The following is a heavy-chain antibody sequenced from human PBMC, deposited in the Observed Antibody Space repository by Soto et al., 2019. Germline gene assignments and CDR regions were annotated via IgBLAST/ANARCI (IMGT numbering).Heavy chain of an antibody. CDR3: AREDDSSGYYPSPYYYYGMDV. CDR2: IIPIFGTA. V-gene: IGHV1-69*01. D-gene: IGHD3-22*01. CDR1: GGTFSSYA. J-gene: IGHJ6*02. Sequence: QVQLVQSGAEVKKPGSSVKVSYKASGGTFSSYAISWVRQAPGQGLEWMGGIIPIFGTANYAQKFQGRVTITADESTSTAYMELSSLRSEDTAVYYCAREDDSSGYYPSPYYYYGMDVWGQGTTVTVSS.